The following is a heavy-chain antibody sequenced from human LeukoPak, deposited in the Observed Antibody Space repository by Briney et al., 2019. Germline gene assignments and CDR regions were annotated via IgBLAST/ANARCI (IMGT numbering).Heavy chain of an antibody. CDR2: ISGSGSST. Sequence: GGSLRLSCAASGFTFSSYGMSWVRQAPGKGLEWVSVISGSGSSTYYADSVKGRFTISRDNSKNTLYLQMNSLRAEDTAVYYCAKDFPYSSSWYGNFDYWGQGTLVTVSS. D-gene: IGHD6-13*01. CDR1: GFTFSSYG. V-gene: IGHV3-23*01. J-gene: IGHJ4*02. CDR3: AKDFPYSSSWYGNFDY.